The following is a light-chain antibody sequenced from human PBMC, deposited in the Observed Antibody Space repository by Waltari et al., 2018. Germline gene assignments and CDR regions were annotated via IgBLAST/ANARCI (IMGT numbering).Light chain of an antibody. CDR1: QSVSSN. J-gene: IGKJ2*01. CDR2: GAS. V-gene: IGKV3-15*01. CDR3: QQYNNWPRT. Sequence: EIVMTQSPATLSVSPGERATLSCRASQSVSSNLAWYQQKPVQAPRLLSYGASTRATGIPARFSGSGSGTEFTLTISSLQSEDFAVYYCQQYNNWPRTFGQGTKLEIK.